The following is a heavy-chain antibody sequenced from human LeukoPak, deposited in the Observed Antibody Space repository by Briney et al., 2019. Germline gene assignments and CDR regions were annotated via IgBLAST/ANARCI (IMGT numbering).Heavy chain of an antibody. D-gene: IGHD6-19*01. Sequence: PGESLRLSCAASGFTFSSYAMSWVRQAPGKGLEWVSGISGSGGSTYYADSVRGRFTISRDNSKNTLYLQMNSLRADDTAVYYCARDPGYSSGWSDYWGQGTLVTASS. CDR2: ISGSGGST. CDR3: ARDPGYSSGWSDY. CDR1: GFTFSSYA. V-gene: IGHV3-23*01. J-gene: IGHJ4*02.